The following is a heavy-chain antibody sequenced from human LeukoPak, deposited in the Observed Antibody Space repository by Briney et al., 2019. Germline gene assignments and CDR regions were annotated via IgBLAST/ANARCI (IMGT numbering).Heavy chain of an antibody. D-gene: IGHD6-13*01. CDR3: ARGTIEASGTGHFDS. J-gene: IGHJ4*02. Sequence: GESLKISCKGSGFNFNSYWIAWVRQMPGKGLEWMGIIYPHDSDTRYSPSFQGQVSISADKSINTAYLQWSSLKASDTAIYYCARGTIEASGTGHFDSWGQGNLVTVSS. V-gene: IGHV5-51*01. CDR1: GFNFNSYW. CDR2: IYPHDSDT.